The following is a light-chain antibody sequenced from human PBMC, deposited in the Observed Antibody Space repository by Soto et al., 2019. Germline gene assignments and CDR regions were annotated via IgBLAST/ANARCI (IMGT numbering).Light chain of an antibody. Sequence: IQLTQSPSSLSASVGDRITITCRASQGVRSYLAWFQQSPGKAPKLLIFGASTLQNGVPARFSGGGFGTEFTLTITGLQPDDFATYYCHQVYTYPRTFGQGTKVEIK. CDR2: GAS. V-gene: IGKV1-9*01. CDR1: QGVRSY. J-gene: IGKJ1*01. CDR3: HQVYTYPRT.